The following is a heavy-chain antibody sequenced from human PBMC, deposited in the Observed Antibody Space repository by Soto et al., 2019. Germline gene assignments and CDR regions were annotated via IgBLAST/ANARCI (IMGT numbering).Heavy chain of an antibody. Sequence: QVQLVQSGAEVKKPGASVKVSCKVSGNIFTSQYMHWVRQAPGQGLEWMAMINPSGGRTSYAQMFQGRVTMTRDTPTSTVHMELSSLRSEDTAVYYCFRDVGDWGQGTLVTVSS. CDR2: INPSGGRT. J-gene: IGHJ4*02. V-gene: IGHV1-46*03. D-gene: IGHD3-3*01. CDR1: GNIFTSQY. CDR3: FRDVGD.